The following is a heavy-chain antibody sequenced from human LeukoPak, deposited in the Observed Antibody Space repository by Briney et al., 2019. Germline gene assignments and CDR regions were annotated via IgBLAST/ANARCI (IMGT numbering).Heavy chain of an antibody. J-gene: IGHJ4*02. CDR3: ARAGYGDSDLDY. CDR1: SGSISNYY. CDR2: IYYSGST. D-gene: IGHD4-17*01. Sequence: SETLSLTCTVSSGSISNYYWSWVRQPPGKGLERIGYIYYSGSTNYNPALKSRVTISVDTSKNQFSLKLSSVTAADTAVYYCARAGYGDSDLDYWGQGTLVTVSS. V-gene: IGHV4-59*08.